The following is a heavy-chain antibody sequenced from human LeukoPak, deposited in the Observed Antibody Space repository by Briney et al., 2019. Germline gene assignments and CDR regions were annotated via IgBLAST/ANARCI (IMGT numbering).Heavy chain of an antibody. J-gene: IGHJ3*02. V-gene: IGHV3-21*04. Sequence: GGSLRLSCAASGFTFSSYGMNWVRQAPGKGLEWVSSITSSSSYIYYADSVKGRFTISRDNSKNTLYLQMNSLRAEDTAVYYCARSNHPHLMIVVVIMIHDAFDIWGQGTMVTVSS. CDR1: GFTFSSYG. D-gene: IGHD3-22*01. CDR2: ITSSSSYI. CDR3: ARSNHPHLMIVVVIMIHDAFDI.